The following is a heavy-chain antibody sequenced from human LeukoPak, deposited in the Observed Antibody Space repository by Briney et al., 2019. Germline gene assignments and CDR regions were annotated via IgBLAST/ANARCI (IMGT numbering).Heavy chain of an antibody. J-gene: IGHJ4*02. CDR3: ARTTSSGSYGAFDY. V-gene: IGHV2-70*04. CDR2: IDWDGDK. D-gene: IGHD1-26*01. CDR1: GISLSTSGMR. Sequence: ESGPALVKPTQTLTLTCTFSGISLSTSGMRVSWIRQPPGKALEWLARIDWDGDKFYSTSLRTRLTFSKDTSKNQVVLTLTNMDPVDTATYYCARTTSSGSYGAFDYWGQGTLVTVSS.